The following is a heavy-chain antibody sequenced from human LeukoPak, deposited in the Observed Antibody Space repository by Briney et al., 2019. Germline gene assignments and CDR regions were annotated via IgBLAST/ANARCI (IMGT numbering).Heavy chain of an antibody. CDR2: ISYDGSIK. CDR3: AKDRVVRGVIGGMDV. Sequence: GSLRLSCAASGFTFSNYGMHWVRQAPGKGLEWVAVISYDGSIKYYADSVKGRFTISRDSSKNTLYLQMNSLRAEDTAVYYCAKDRVVRGVIGGMDVWGQGTTVTVSS. V-gene: IGHV3-30*18. CDR1: GFTFSNYG. D-gene: IGHD3-10*01. J-gene: IGHJ6*02.